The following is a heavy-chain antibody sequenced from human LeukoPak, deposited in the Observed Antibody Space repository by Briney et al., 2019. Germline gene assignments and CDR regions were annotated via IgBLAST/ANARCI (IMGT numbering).Heavy chain of an antibody. Sequence: SETLSLTCTVSGGSISSYYWSWIRQPPGKGLEWIGYIYYSGSTNYNPSLKSRVTISVDTSRNQFSLKLSSETAADTAVYYCARGIVSNWFDPWGQGTLVTVSS. CDR2: IYYSGST. V-gene: IGHV4-59*01. CDR1: GGSISSYY. D-gene: IGHD3-22*01. CDR3: ARGIVSNWFDP. J-gene: IGHJ5*02.